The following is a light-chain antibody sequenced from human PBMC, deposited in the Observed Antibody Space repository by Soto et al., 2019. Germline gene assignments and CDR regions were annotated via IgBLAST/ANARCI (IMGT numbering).Light chain of an antibody. CDR3: QQFNSYSWT. Sequence: AIQLTQSPSSLSASVGDRVTITCRASQGISSALAWYQQKPGKAPKLLIYDASSFESGVPSRFSGSGSGTDFTLTISSLQPEDFATYYCQQFNSYSWTFGQGTKVEIK. V-gene: IGKV1-13*02. CDR2: DAS. J-gene: IGKJ1*01. CDR1: QGISSA.